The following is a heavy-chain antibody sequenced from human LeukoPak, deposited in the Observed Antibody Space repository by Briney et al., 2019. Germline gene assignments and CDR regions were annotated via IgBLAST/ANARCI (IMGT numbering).Heavy chain of an antibody. CDR3: ASYYGSGSYYFLDY. D-gene: IGHD3-10*01. Sequence: QSGGSLRLSCAASGFTFSSYEMNWVRQAPGKGLEWVSYISSSGSTIYYADSVKGRFTISRDNAKNSLYLQMNSLRAEDTAVYYCASYYGSGSYYFLDYWGQGTLVTVSS. V-gene: IGHV3-48*03. CDR2: ISSSGSTI. CDR1: GFTFSSYE. J-gene: IGHJ4*02.